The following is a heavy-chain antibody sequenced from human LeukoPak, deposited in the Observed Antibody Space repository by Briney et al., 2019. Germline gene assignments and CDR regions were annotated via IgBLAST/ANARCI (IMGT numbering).Heavy chain of an antibody. CDR3: TAASAFSSSWRA. CDR2: ISGSGGST. D-gene: IGHD6-13*01. V-gene: IGHV3-23*01. Sequence: GGSLRLSCAASGFTFSSYAMSWVRQAPGKGLEWVSAISGSGGSTYYADSVKGRFTISRDNAKKSLFLQMNSLRAEDTAVYYCTAASAFSSSWRAWGQGTVVTVSS. J-gene: IGHJ5*02. CDR1: GFTFSSYA.